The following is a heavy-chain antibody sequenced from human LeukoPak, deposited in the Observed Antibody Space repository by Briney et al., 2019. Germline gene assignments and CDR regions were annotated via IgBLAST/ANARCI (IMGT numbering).Heavy chain of an antibody. CDR1: GGSFSGYY. V-gene: IGHV4-34*01. J-gene: IGHJ4*02. CDR2: INHSGST. D-gene: IGHD3-3*01. Sequence: TSETLSLTCAVYGGSFSGYYWSWIRQPPGKGLEWIGEINHSGSTNYNPSLKSRVTISVDTSKNQFSLKLSSVTAADTAVYYCARAPPKHRSSFYFDYWSQGTLVTVSS. CDR3: ARAPPKHRSSFYFDY.